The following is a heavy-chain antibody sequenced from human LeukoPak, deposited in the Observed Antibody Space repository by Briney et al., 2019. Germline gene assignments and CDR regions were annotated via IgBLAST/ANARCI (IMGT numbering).Heavy chain of an antibody. D-gene: IGHD3-22*01. CDR3: AKYQIGDNVRSGFDI. J-gene: IGHJ3*02. Sequence: ASVKVSCKASGYTFTGYYMHWVRQAPGQGLEWMGWINPNSGGTNYAQKFQGRVTITADKSTSTAYMELSSLRSEDTAVYYCAKYQIGDNVRSGFDIWGRGTTVTVSS. CDR1: GYTFTGYY. V-gene: IGHV1-2*02. CDR2: INPNSGGT.